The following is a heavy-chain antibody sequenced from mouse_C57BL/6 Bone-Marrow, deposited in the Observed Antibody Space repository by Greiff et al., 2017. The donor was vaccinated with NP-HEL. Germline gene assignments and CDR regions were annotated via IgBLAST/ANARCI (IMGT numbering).Heavy chain of an antibody. CDR3: ARDRWLPRFAY. CDR1: GFTFSSYA. D-gene: IGHD2-3*01. Sequence: EVKVVESGGGLVKPGGSLKLSCAASGFTFSSYAMSWVRQTPETRLEWVATISDGGSYTYYPDNVKGRFTISRDNAQNNLYLQMSHLKSEDTAMYYCARDRWLPRFAYWGQGTLVTVSA. CDR2: ISDGGSYT. V-gene: IGHV5-4*01. J-gene: IGHJ3*01.